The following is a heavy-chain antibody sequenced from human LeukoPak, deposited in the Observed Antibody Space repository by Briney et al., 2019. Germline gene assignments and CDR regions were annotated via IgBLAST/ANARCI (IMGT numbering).Heavy chain of an antibody. D-gene: IGHD3-10*01. CDR1: GFTFSSYW. Sequence: GGSLRLSCAASGFTFSSYWMHWVRQVPGKGLVWVSRINSDGSSTSYADSVKGRFTISRGNAKNTLYVQMNSLRAEDTAVYYCSTGSGHAFDIWGRGTMVTVSS. J-gene: IGHJ3*02. CDR3: STGSGHAFDI. CDR2: INSDGSST. V-gene: IGHV3-74*01.